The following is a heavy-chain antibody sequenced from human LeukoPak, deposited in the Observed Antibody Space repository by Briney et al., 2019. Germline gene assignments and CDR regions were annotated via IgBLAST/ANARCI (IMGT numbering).Heavy chain of an antibody. CDR1: GVSFSSYG. Sequence: GGTLRLSCAASGVSFSSYGMSWVRQAPGKGLEWVSAISGSGGSTYYADSVKGRVTISRYNSKNSPYLQMNSLSAEDTALYYCAKAPEGRSGLDWGQGTLVTVSS. J-gene: IGHJ4*02. D-gene: IGHD2-15*01. V-gene: IGHV3-23*01. CDR3: AKAPEGRSGLD. CDR2: ISGSGGST.